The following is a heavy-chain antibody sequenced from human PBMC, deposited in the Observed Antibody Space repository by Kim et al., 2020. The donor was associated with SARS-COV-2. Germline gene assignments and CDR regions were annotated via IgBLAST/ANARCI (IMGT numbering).Heavy chain of an antibody. CDR1: GFTFNTYA. J-gene: IGHJ3*01. Sequence: GGSLRLSCAASGFTFNTYAMTWVRQAPGKGLEWVSGITGSGPTTYYADSVQGRFTISRDNSENTLYPQMDSQRPEDTAIYFCSKAGTYDISTGYQRSFD. V-gene: IGHV3-23*01. D-gene: IGHD3-9*01. CDR3: SKAGTYDISTGYQRSFD. CDR2: ITGSGPTT.